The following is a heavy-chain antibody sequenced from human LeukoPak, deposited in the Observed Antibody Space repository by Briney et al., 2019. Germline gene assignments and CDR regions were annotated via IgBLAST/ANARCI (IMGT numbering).Heavy chain of an antibody. CDR3: AYTNHYYFD. Sequence: SETLSLTCRVSGCSISRAHFCWAWVRQSPVKGLEWTGSICSEGTTYYNPSLRSRVTFSVDTSTNQFSLKLSSATAADTAEYYCAYTNHYYFDWGQGTLVTVSS. CDR1: GCSISRAHFC. J-gene: IGHJ4*02. V-gene: IGHV4-39*01. D-gene: IGHD2/OR15-2a*01. CDR2: ICSEGTT.